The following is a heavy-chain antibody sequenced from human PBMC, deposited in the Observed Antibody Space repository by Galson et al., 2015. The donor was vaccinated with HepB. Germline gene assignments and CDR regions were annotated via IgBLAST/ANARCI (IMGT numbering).Heavy chain of an antibody. D-gene: IGHD6-13*01. CDR2: TYYRSKWYN. Sequence: CAISGDSVSSNSAAWNWIRQSPSRGLEWLGRTYYRSKWYNDYAVSVKSRITINPDTSKNQFSLQLNSVTPEDTAVYYCARDPLGPSSSWPPTTYYYGMDVWGQGTTVTVSS. CDR1: GDSVSSNSAA. J-gene: IGHJ6*02. V-gene: IGHV6-1*01. CDR3: ARDPLGPSSSWPPTTYYYGMDV.